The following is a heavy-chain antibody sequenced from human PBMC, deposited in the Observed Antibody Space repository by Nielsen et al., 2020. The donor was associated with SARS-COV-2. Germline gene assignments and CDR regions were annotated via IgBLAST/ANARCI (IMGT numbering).Heavy chain of an antibody. CDR1: GYTLTELS. CDR3: ARDHPCSSTSCTPFYYYYGMDV. Sequence: ASVKVSCKVSGYTLTELSMYWVRQAPGNGFEWMGGFDPEDGETIYAQKLQGRVTMTTDTSTSTAYMELRSLRSDDTAVYYCARDHPCSSTSCTPFYYYYGMDVWGQGTTVTVSS. J-gene: IGHJ6*02. CDR2: FDPEDGET. V-gene: IGHV1-24*01. D-gene: IGHD2-2*01.